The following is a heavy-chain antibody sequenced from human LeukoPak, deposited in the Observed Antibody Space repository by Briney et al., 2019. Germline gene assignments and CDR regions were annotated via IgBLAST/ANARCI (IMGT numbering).Heavy chain of an antibody. Sequence: SVKVSCKASGGTFSSYAISWVGQAPGQGLEWMGGIIPIFGTANYAQKFQGRVTITADESTSTAYMELSSLRSEDTAVYYCARAGYYYGSGSDWYFDLWGRGTLVTVSS. V-gene: IGHV1-69*13. CDR1: GGTFSSYA. D-gene: IGHD3-10*01. CDR2: IIPIFGTA. J-gene: IGHJ2*01. CDR3: ARAGYYYGSGSDWYFDL.